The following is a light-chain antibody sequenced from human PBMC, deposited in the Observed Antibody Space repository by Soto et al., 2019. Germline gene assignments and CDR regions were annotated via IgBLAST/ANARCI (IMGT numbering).Light chain of an antibody. Sequence: QSVLTQPPSASGTPGQRVTISCSGSHSNIGSNTVNWYQQFPGTAPRLLVYSNNQRPSGVPDRFSGAKSGTSASLAISGLQSDDEAVYYCYSYAGRNIWVFGGGTKVTVL. CDR3: YSYAGRNIWV. J-gene: IGLJ3*02. V-gene: IGLV1-44*01. CDR2: SNN. CDR1: HSNIGSNT.